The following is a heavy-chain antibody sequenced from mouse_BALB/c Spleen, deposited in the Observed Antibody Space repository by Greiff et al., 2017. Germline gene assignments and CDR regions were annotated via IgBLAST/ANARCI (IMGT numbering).Heavy chain of an antibody. V-gene: IGHV3-2*02. CDR2: ISYSGST. D-gene: IGHD2-4*01. CDR1: GYSITSDYA. J-gene: IGHJ4*01. CDR3: ARGYDYDGAMDY. Sequence: VQLQQSGPGLVKPSQSLSLTCTVTGYSITSDYAWNWIRQFPGNKLEWMGYISYSGSTSYNPSLKSRISITRDTSKNQFFLQLNSVTTEDTATYYCARGYDYDGAMDYWGQGTSVTVSS.